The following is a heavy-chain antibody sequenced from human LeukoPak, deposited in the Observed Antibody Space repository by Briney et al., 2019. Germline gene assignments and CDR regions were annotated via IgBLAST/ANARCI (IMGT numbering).Heavy chain of an antibody. CDR3: ARGQQWLPRRGDFGY. CDR2: ISSSSSYI. V-gene: IGHV3-21*01. J-gene: IGHJ4*02. CDR1: GFTFSSYS. D-gene: IGHD6-19*01. Sequence: GGSLRLSCAASGFTFSSYSMNWVRQALGKGLERVSSISSSSSYIYYADSVKGRFTISRDNAKNSLYLQMNSLRAEDTAVYYCARGQQWLPRRGDFGYWGQGTLVTVSS.